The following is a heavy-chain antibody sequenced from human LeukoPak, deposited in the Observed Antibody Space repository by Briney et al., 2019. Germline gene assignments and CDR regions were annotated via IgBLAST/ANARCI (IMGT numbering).Heavy chain of an antibody. CDR3: AKAVTSMTEGKYSFDY. CDR2: IIPILCIA. J-gene: IGHJ4*02. D-gene: IGHD5-18*01. CDR1: GGTFSSYA. V-gene: IGHV1-69*04. Sequence: SVKVSCKASGGTFSSYAISWVRPAPGQGLTWMGRIIPILCIANYAQKFQSRVTITTDKSTSTAYMELSSLRAEYTAVYFCAKAVTSMTEGKYSFDYWGQGTLVTVSS.